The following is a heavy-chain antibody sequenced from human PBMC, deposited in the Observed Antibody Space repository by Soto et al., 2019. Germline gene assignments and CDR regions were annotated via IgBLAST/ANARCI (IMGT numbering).Heavy chain of an antibody. V-gene: IGHV1-18*01. Sequence: QVQLVQSGAEVKKPGASVKVSCKASGYTFTSYGISWVRQAPGQGLEWMGWISAYNGNTNYAQKFQGRVTMTTDTSTSTAYMDVRSPGSDDTAKYSRARDIAWGDFEESNWLQPWGDGTLVIVSS. CDR3: ARDIAWGDFEESNWLQP. D-gene: IGHD3-10*01. CDR1: GYTFTSYG. J-gene: IGHJ5*02. CDR2: ISAYNGNT.